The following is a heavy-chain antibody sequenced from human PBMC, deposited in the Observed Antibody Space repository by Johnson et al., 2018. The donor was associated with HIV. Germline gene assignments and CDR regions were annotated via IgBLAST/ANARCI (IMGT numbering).Heavy chain of an antibody. D-gene: IGHD1-26*01. CDR3: ARDSGAPGNDAFDI. CDR2: IGFDGTNK. CDR1: GFILSSYA. V-gene: IGHV3-30*04. Sequence: QMLLVESGGGVVQPGRSLRLSCAASGFILSSYAIHWVRQAPGKGLQWVAVIGFDGTNKYYADSLKGRFTISRDNSKNTLYLQMNSLRPEDTALYFCARDSGAPGNDAFDIWGQGTMVTISS. J-gene: IGHJ3*02.